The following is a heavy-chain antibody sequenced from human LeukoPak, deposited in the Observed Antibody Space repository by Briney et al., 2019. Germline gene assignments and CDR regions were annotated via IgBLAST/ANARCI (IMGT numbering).Heavy chain of an antibody. Sequence: SETLSLTCTVSGGSISGYYWSWIRQPPGKGLEWIGYIYYSGTTKYNPSLKSRVTISVDTSKNQISLKLSSVTAADTAVYYCAREGVGDCSGGKCLNWFDPWGQGTLVTVSS. CDR1: GGSISGYY. CDR3: AREGVGDCSGGKCLNWFDP. D-gene: IGHD2-15*01. J-gene: IGHJ5*02. V-gene: IGHV4-59*01. CDR2: IYYSGTT.